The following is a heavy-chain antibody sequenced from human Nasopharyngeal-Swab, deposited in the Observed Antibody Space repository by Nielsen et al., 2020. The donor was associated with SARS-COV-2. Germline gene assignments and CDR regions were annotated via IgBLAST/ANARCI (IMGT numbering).Heavy chain of an antibody. D-gene: IGHD3-10*01. J-gene: IGHJ4*02. Sequence: GESLKISCAASGFTFSGYAMSWVRQAPGKGLEWVSGINSPGGTYYRDSVKGRFTISKDNSQNTLYLQMDSLRAEDTAIYYCVKDYPELVGSSSILDYWGQGIQVTVSS. CDR3: VKDYPELVGSSSILDY. CDR2: INSPGGT. CDR1: GFTFSGYA. V-gene: IGHV3-23*01.